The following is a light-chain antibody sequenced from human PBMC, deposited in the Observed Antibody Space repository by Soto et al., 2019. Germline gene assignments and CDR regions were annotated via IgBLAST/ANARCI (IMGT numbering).Light chain of an antibody. V-gene: IGKV3-11*01. CDR1: QSFRGL. J-gene: IGKJ5*01. CDR3: QQRHMWPIT. CDR2: DAY. Sequence: EVVLTQSPVPLYFSPGESATLSCRASQSFRGLLAWYQQKPGQAPRLLIYDAYNRATGIPPRFSGSGSGTDFTLTISSLEPEDSAVYYCQQRHMWPITFGQATRLAIK.